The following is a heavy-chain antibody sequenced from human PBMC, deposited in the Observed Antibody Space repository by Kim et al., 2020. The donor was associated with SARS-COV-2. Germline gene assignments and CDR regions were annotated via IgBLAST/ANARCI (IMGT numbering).Heavy chain of an antibody. V-gene: IGHV3-33*06. D-gene: IGHD3-9*01. CDR2: SDESNK. CDR3: ANFEA. J-gene: IGHJ5*02. Sequence: SDESNKYYPDAVKGRYTITRDNSKSMLFLQMNSLRAEDTAVYYCANFEAWGQGTLVTVSS.